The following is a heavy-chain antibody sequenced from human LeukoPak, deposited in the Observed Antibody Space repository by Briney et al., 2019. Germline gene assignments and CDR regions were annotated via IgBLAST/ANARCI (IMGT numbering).Heavy chain of an antibody. CDR3: ARGTVTHDAFDI. Sequence: GGSLRLSCAASGFTFSSYWMHWVRQAPGKGLVWVSRINSDGSSTSYADSVKGRFTISRDNAKNTLYLQMNSLRAEDTAVYYCARGTVTHDAFDIWGQGTIVTVSS. J-gene: IGHJ3*02. D-gene: IGHD4-17*01. CDR1: GFTFSSYW. CDR2: INSDGSST. V-gene: IGHV3-74*01.